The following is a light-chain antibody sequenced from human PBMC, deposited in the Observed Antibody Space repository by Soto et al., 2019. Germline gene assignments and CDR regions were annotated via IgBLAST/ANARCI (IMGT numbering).Light chain of an antibody. Sequence: EIVLTQSPGTLSLSPGDRATLSCRASQSLSSRYLAWYRQKPGQAPRLLIYGASDRATGIPDRFSGSVSGTDFTLIISRLEPDDFAVYYCQQYSSSPPTFGGGTKVEIK. J-gene: IGKJ4*01. V-gene: IGKV3-20*01. CDR3: QQYSSSPPT. CDR1: QSLSSRY. CDR2: GAS.